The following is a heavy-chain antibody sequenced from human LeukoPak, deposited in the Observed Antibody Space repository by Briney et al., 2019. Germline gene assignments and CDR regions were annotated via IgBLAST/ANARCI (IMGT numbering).Heavy chain of an antibody. J-gene: IGHJ4*02. V-gene: IGHV1-69*05. CDR3: ARALGGLHGNFDY. CDR2: IIPIFGTA. D-gene: IGHD4-11*01. CDR1: GGTFSSYA. Sequence: ASVKVSCKASGGTFSSYAISWVRQAPGQGLEWMGGIIPIFGTANYAQKFQGRVTITTDESTSTAYMELSSLRSEDTAVYYCARALGGLHGNFDYWGQGTLVTVSS.